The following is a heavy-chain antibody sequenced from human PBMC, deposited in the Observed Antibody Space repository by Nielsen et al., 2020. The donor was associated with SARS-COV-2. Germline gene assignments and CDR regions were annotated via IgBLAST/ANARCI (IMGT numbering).Heavy chain of an antibody. D-gene: IGHD6-6*01. CDR1: GYTFTSYG. V-gene: IGHV1-18*04. J-gene: IGHJ4*02. CDR3: ARLEYSSSLVDY. Sequence: ASVKVSCKASGYTFTSYGISWVRQAPGQGLEWMGWTSAYNGNTNYAQKLQGRVTMTTDTSRSTAYMELRSLRSDDTAVYYCARLEYSSSLVDYWGQGTLVTVSS. CDR2: TSAYNGNT.